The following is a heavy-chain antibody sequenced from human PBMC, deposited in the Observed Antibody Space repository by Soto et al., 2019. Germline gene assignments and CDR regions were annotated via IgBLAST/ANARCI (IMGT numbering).Heavy chain of an antibody. CDR3: ASRICSSTRCQYYFDF. D-gene: IGHD2-2*01. J-gene: IGHJ4*02. Sequence: QVQLVQSGAEVKRPGSSVKVSCKASGGSLTYAINWVRQAPGQGLEWMGGIIPVFNTPNYAQKFQDRLTIAADKPTTTAYMELSSLRSEDTAVYYCASRICSSTRCQYYFDFWGQGTLVTVSS. V-gene: IGHV1-69*06. CDR1: GGSLTYA. CDR2: IIPVFNTP.